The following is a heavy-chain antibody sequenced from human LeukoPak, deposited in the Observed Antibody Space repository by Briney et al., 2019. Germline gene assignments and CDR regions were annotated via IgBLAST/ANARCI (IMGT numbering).Heavy chain of an antibody. CDR2: IYHSGIT. CDR1: GGSISSSNW. V-gene: IGHV4-4*02. J-gene: IGHJ5*02. Sequence: SETLSLTCAVSGGSISSSNWWSWVRQPPGKGLEWIGEIYHSGITNYNPSLKSRVTISVDKSKNQFSLRLSSVTAADTAVYYCARGPGGYSFWFDPWGQGTLVTVSS. CDR3: ARGPGGYSFWFDP. D-gene: IGHD5-18*01.